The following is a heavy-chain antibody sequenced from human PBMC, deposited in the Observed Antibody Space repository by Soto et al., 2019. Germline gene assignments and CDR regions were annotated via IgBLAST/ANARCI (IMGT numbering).Heavy chain of an antibody. J-gene: IGHJ6*02. D-gene: IGHD3-10*01. CDR3: ARGTTMVRGVLDYYYYGMDV. CDR1: GGTFSSYA. V-gene: IGHV1-69*01. CDR2: IIPIFGTA. Sequence: QVQLVQSGAEVKKPGSSVKVSCKASGGTFSSYAISWVRQAPGQGLEWMGGIIPIFGTANYAQKFQGRVTITADESTSTAYMELSSLRSEDTAVYYCARGTTMVRGVLDYYYYGMDVWGQGTAVTVSS.